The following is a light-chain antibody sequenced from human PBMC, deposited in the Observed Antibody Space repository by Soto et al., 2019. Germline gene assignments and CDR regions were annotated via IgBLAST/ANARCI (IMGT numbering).Light chain of an antibody. CDR1: TSDVGDYNL. CDR2: DVS. Sequence: QSVLTQPASVSGSPGQSIAISCTGTTSDVGDYNLVSWYQQHPGKAPKLMIYDVSSRPSGIYNRFSGSKSGNTASLTISGLQAEDEADYYCSSYTSRSTLYVFGTGIKLTVL. CDR3: SSYTSRSTLYV. V-gene: IGLV2-14*01. J-gene: IGLJ1*01.